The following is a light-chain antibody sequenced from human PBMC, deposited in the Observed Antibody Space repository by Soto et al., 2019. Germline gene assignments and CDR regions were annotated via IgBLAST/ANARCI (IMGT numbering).Light chain of an antibody. Sequence: QSALTQPASVSGSPGQSITISCTGTSNDVGNNDYVSWYQQYPGKAPKLMIYYVNKRPSGVSYRFSGSKSGNTASLTISGLQAEDEADYYSSSYAGSGTLPFGTGTKLTVL. J-gene: IGLJ1*01. CDR3: SSYAGSGTLP. CDR2: YVN. V-gene: IGLV2-14*03. CDR1: SNDVGNNDY.